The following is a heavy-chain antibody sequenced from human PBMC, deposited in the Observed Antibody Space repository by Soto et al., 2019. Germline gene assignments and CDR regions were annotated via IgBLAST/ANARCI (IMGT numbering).Heavy chain of an antibody. CDR1: RCTLSIST. CDR2: ISSSASTI. J-gene: IGHJ1*01. V-gene: IGHV3-48*02. Sequence: SCPAPRCTLSISTITWVRQAPGQGLEWVSSISSSASTIYYADSLKGRFTISRDNAKNSLYLQMDSLRDEDTAIYYGSRRRGCYSSMVCCSWNWG. D-gene: IGHD3-3*01. CDR3: SRRRGCYSSMVCCSWN.